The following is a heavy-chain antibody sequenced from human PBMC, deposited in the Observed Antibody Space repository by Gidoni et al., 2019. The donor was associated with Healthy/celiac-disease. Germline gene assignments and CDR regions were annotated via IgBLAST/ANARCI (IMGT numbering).Heavy chain of an antibody. CDR3: VKVHLARGKSGLYAFDI. D-gene: IGHD6-25*01. CDR1: GFTFSSYA. J-gene: IGHJ3*02. Sequence: EVQLVESGGGLVQPGGSLRLSCSASGFTFSSYAMHWVRQAPGKGLEYVSAISSNGGSTYYADSVKGRFTISRDNSKNTLYLQMSSLRAEDTAVYYCVKVHLARGKSGLYAFDIWGQGTMVTVSS. CDR2: ISSNGGST. V-gene: IGHV3-64D*06.